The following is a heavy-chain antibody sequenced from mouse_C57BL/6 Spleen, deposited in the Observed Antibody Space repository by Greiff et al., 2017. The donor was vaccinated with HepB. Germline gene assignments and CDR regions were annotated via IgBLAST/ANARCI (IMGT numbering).Heavy chain of an antibody. CDR1: GYAFSSSW. J-gene: IGHJ2*01. CDR3: ARHYYGSSVYFDY. V-gene: IGHV1-82*01. D-gene: IGHD1-1*01. CDR2: IYPGDGDT. Sequence: VQGVESGPELVKPGASVKISCKASGYAFSSSWMNWVKQRPGKGLEWIGRIYPGDGDTNYNGKFKGKATLTADKSSSTAYMQLSSLTSEDSAVYFCARHYYGSSVYFDYWGQGTTLTVSS.